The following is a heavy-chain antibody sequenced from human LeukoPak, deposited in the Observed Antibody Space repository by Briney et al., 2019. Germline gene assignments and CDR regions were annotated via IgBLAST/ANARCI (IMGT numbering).Heavy chain of an antibody. CDR3: ARARVGSIAAAGNYYYYYMDV. CDR1: GGTFSSYA. J-gene: IGHJ6*03. CDR2: IIPIFGTA. D-gene: IGHD6-13*01. V-gene: IGHV1-69*01. Sequence: SVKVSCKASGGTFSSYAISWVRQAPGQGLEWMGGIIPIFGTANYAQNFQGRVTITADESTSTAYMELSSLRSEDTAVYYCARARVGSIAAAGNYYYYYMDVWGKGTTVTVSS.